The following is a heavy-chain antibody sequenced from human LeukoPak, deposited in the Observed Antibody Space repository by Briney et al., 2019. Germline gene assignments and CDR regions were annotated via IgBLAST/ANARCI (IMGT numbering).Heavy chain of an antibody. CDR3: ARDDHYNYYYMDV. J-gene: IGHJ6*03. Sequence: GGSLRLSCAASGFIFSTYSMNWLRQAPGKGLEWVSYISSSSSTIYYADSVKGRFTISRDNAENSLYLQMNSLGAEDTAVYYCARDDHYNYYYMDVWGKGTTVTVSS. V-gene: IGHV3-48*01. CDR1: GFIFSTYS. CDR2: ISSSSSTI.